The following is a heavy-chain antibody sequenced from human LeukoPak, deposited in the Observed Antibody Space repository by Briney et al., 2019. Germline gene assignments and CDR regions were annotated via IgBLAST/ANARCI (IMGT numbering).Heavy chain of an antibody. Sequence: PSETLSLTCTVSGASINNFYWSWIRQPAGKGLEWIGLIYTNGGTNYNPSLKGRVSMSVDASKNQFSLRLSSVTAADTAVYFCGNKNNGGAFEIWGQGTVVAVSS. CDR3: GNKNNGGAFEI. CDR2: IYTNGGT. J-gene: IGHJ3*02. CDR1: GASINNFY. D-gene: IGHD1/OR15-1a*01. V-gene: IGHV4-4*07.